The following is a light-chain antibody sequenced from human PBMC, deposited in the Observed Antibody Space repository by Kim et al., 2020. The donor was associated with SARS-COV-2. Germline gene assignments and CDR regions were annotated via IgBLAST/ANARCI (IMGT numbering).Light chain of an antibody. Sequence: GQTVRITCQGDSLRPYYASWYQQRPGKAPVLVIYAENNRPSGIPARFSGSRSGNTATLTITGAQAEDEADYYCNSRDSSGTQLAVFGTGTKVTVL. V-gene: IGLV3-19*01. J-gene: IGLJ1*01. CDR1: SLRPYY. CDR3: NSRDSSGTQLAV. CDR2: AEN.